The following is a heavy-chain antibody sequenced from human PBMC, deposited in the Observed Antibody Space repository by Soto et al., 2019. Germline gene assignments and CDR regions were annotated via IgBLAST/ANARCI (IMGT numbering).Heavy chain of an antibody. CDR3: ARDPSLAAAGTSYGMDV. V-gene: IGHV1-69*13. Sequence: ASVKVSCKASGGTFSSYAISWVRQAPGQGLEWMGGIIPIFGTANYAQKFQGRVTITADESTSTAYMELSSLRSEDTAVYYCARDPSLAAAGTSYGMDVWGQGTTVTVS. D-gene: IGHD6-13*01. CDR1: GGTFSSYA. J-gene: IGHJ6*02. CDR2: IIPIFGTA.